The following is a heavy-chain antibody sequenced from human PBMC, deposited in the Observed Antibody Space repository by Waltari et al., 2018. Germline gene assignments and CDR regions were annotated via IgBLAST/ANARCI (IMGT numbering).Heavy chain of an antibody. CDR1: GGSFSSYY. Sequence: QVQLQQWGAGLLKPSETLSLNCAVYGGSFSSYYWRWIRQSPRTGLEWIGEINHRGSTNDNPSLKSRVTISVDTSKNQFSLKLRSVTAADTAVYFCARGGWFGRGNDAFDIWGQGTAVTVSS. CDR2: INHRGST. J-gene: IGHJ3*02. CDR3: ARGGWFGRGNDAFDI. V-gene: IGHV4-34*01. D-gene: IGHD3-10*01.